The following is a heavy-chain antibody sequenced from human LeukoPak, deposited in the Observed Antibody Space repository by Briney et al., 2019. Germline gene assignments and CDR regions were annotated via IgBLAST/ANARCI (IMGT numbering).Heavy chain of an antibody. V-gene: IGHV4-30-4*08. CDR2: IYYSGST. CDR1: GGSISSGDYY. J-gene: IGHJ4*02. D-gene: IGHD1-26*01. Sequence: PSETLSLTCTVSGGSISSGDYYWSWIRQPRGKGLEWIGYIYYSGSTYYNPSLKSRVTISVDTSKNQFSLKLSSVTAADTAVYYCARWVVGAKGAFDYWGQGTLVTVSS. CDR3: ARWVVGAKGAFDY.